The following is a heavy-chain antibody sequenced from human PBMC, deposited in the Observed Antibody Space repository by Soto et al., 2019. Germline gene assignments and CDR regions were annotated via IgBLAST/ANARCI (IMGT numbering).Heavy chain of an antibody. CDR2: ISHSGTT. Sequence: QVQLQQWGAGLLKPSETLSLTCAVSGGSFSGYYWTWIRQPPGKGLEWIGEISHSGTTNYDPSLKSRVAISVDASKYQFSLRLSSVTAADTAVYYCARSRCRGGSCYSEELDYWGRGTLVTVSS. V-gene: IGHV4-34*01. D-gene: IGHD2-15*01. J-gene: IGHJ4*02. CDR1: GGSFSGYY. CDR3: ARSRCRGGSCYSEELDY.